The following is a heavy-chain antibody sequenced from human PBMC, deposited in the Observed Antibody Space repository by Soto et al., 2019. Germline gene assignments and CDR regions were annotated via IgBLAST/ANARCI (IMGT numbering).Heavy chain of an antibody. CDR2: ISGSGGST. CDR1: GFTFSSYA. D-gene: IGHD1-1*01. CDR3: AKGMEGTYRIDY. V-gene: IGHV3-23*01. J-gene: IGHJ4*02. Sequence: EVQLLESGGGLVQPGGSLRLSCAASGFTFSSYAMSWVRQAPGKGREWVSAISGSGGSTYYAASVKGRFTISRDKSKNTLYLQMNSLRAEDTAVYYCAKGMEGTYRIDYWGQGTLVTVSS.